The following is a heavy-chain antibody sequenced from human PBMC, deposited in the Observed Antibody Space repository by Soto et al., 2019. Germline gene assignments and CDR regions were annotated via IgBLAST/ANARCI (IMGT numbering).Heavy chain of an antibody. D-gene: IGHD3-3*01. J-gene: IGHJ4*02. CDR3: ARATGSDFWSGYQPYYFDY. CDR2: IYYSGST. V-gene: IGHV4-59*01. Sequence: SETLSLTCTVSGGSISSYYWSWIRQPPGKGLEWIGYIYYSGSTNYNPSLKSRVTISVDTSKNQFSLKLSSVTAADTAVYYCARATGSDFWSGYQPYYFDYWGQGTLVTVSS. CDR1: GGSISSYY.